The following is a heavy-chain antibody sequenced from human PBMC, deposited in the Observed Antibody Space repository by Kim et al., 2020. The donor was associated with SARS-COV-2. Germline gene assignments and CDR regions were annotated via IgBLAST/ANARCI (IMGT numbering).Heavy chain of an antibody. D-gene: IGHD6-19*01. V-gene: IGHV6-1*01. Sequence: DYAETVTSRITIDPDTSKTQCSLHLNSVTPEDTAVYYCARAVAGRNWFDPWGQGTLVTVSS. CDR3: ARAVAGRNWFDP. J-gene: IGHJ5*02.